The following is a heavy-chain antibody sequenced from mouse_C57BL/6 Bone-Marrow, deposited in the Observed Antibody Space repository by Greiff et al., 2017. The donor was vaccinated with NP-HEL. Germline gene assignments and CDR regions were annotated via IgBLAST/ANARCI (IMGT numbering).Heavy chain of an antibody. Sequence: VQLKQSGPELVKPGASVKLSCKASGYSFTDYNMNWVKQSNGKGLEWIGVINPNNGTTSYNQKFKGKATLTVDQSSSTAYMQLNRLSSEDSAVFYCARSLAAMDYWGQGTSVTVSS. CDR2: INPNNGTT. V-gene: IGHV1-39*01. CDR1: GYSFTDYN. CDR3: ARSLAAMDY. D-gene: IGHD2-10*02. J-gene: IGHJ4*01.